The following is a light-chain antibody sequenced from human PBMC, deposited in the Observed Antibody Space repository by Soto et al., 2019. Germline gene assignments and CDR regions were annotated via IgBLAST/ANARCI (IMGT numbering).Light chain of an antibody. CDR3: SSYTSSSTPYV. J-gene: IGLJ1*01. CDR1: RSDVGGYNY. V-gene: IGLV2-14*01. Sequence: QSALTQPASVSGSRGQSITISCTGTRSDVGGYNYVSWYQQHPGKAPKLMIYEVSNRPSGVSNRFSGSKSGNTASLTISGLQAEDEADYYCSSYTSSSTPYVFGTGTKVTVL. CDR2: EVS.